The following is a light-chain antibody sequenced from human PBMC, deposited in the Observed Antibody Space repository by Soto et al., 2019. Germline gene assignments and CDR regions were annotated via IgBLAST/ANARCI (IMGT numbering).Light chain of an antibody. V-gene: IGKV1-5*03. J-gene: IGKJ1*01. CDR3: QQYKSSST. Sequence: DIQMTPSPSTLSASVGDTVTISCRASESISIWLAWYQQKPGKAPNLLINKASSLQSEVPSRFSGSGSGTEFTLTIPSLQPDDFGVYYCQQYKSSSTFGQGTKVDI. CDR2: KAS. CDR1: ESISIW.